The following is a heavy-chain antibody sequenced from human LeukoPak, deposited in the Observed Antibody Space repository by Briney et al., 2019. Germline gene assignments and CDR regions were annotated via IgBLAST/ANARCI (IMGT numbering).Heavy chain of an antibody. CDR1: GGSISSGSYY. CDR3: AIGGGWYGWFDP. CDR2: IYTSGST. D-gene: IGHD6-19*01. J-gene: IGHJ5*02. V-gene: IGHV4-61*02. Sequence: SQTLSLTCTVSGGSISSGSYYWSWIRQPAGKGLEWIGRIYTSGSTNYNPSLKSRVTISVDTSKNQFSLKLSSVTAADTAVYYCAIGGGWYGWFDPWGQGTLVTVSS.